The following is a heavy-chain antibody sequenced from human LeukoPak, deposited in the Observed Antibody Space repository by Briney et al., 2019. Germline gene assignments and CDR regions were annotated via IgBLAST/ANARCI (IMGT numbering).Heavy chain of an antibody. CDR3: ALVVYYYGSGSYSPFDY. Sequence: RRSPRLSCAASGFIFSSYGMHWVRQAPGKGLEWVAVISYDGSNKHYADSVKGRFTISRDNSKNTLYLQMNSLRAEDTAVYYCALVVYYYGSGSYSPFDYWGEGTLVSPSS. V-gene: IGHV3-30*03. D-gene: IGHD3-10*01. J-gene: IGHJ4*02. CDR1: GFIFSSYG. CDR2: ISYDGSNK.